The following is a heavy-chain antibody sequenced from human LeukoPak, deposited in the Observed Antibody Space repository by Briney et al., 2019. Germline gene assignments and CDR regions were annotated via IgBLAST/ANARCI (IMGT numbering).Heavy chain of an antibody. CDR2: IYYSGST. V-gene: IGHV4-59*01. J-gene: IGHJ4*02. CDR3: ARYSSSWFYFDY. CDR1: GGSISSYY. D-gene: IGHD6-13*01. Sequence: SETLALTCTVSGGSISSYYWSWIRQPPGKGLEWIGYIYYSGSTNYNPSLKSRVTISVDTSKNQFSLKLSSVTAADTAVYYCARYSSSWFYFDYWGQGTLVTVSS.